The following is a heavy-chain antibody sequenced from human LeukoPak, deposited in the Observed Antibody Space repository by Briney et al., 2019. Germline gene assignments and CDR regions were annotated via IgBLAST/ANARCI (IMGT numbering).Heavy chain of an antibody. Sequence: PGGSLRLSCAASGFTFSSYWMSWVRQAPGKGLEWVANIKQDGSEKYYVDSVKGRFTISRDNAKNSLYLQMNSLRAEGTAVYYCARSGWAYCGGDCYSEPGAFDIWGQGTMVTVSS. V-gene: IGHV3-7*01. D-gene: IGHD2-21*01. CDR2: IKQDGSEK. CDR1: GFTFSSYW. J-gene: IGHJ3*02. CDR3: ARSGWAYCGGDCYSEPGAFDI.